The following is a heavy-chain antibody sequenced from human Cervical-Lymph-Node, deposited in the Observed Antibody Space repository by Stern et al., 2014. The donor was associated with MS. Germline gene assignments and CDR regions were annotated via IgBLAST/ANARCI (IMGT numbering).Heavy chain of an antibody. Sequence: VQLVESRAEVKKPGSSVKVSCKASGGTFNVYAINWLRQAPGQGLEWLGGIIPIIGTANYAQNFQGRITITADESTRTSSMQLSSLRSDDTAVYYCARDGRHTNNFGLDVWGQGTTVTVSS. V-gene: IGHV1-69*01. CDR3: ARDGRHTNNFGLDV. CDR2: IIPIIGTA. J-gene: IGHJ6*02. CDR1: GGTFNVYA.